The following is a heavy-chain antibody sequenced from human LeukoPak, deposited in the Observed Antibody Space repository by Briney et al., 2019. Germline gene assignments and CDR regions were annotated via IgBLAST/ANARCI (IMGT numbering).Heavy chain of an antibody. CDR1: GYTFTSYY. J-gene: IGHJ3*02. CDR2: INRSGGST. D-gene: IGHD3-3*01. Sequence: ASVKVSCKASGYTFTSYYMHWVRQAPGQGLEWMGIINRSGGSTSYAQKFQGRVTMTRDTSASTVYMELSSLRSEDTAVYYCARDLGYDFSGVTHDAFDIWGQGTMVTVSS. V-gene: IGHV1-46*01. CDR3: ARDLGYDFSGVTHDAFDI.